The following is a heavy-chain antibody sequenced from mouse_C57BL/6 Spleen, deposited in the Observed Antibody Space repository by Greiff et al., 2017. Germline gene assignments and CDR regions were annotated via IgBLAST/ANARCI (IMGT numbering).Heavy chain of an antibody. CDR3: ARDAGLDD. Sequence: VKLMESGAELARPGASVKMSCKASGYTFTSYTMHWVKQRPGQGLEWIGYISPSSGYTKYNQKFKDKATLTADKSSSTAYMQLSSLTSEDTAVYYCARDAGLDDWGKGTTLTVSS. V-gene: IGHV1-4*01. CDR1: GYTFTSYT. CDR2: ISPSSGYT. J-gene: IGHJ2*01.